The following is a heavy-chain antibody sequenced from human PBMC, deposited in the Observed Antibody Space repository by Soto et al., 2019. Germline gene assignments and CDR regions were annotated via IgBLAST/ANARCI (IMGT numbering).Heavy chain of an antibody. CDR1: GFTFSSYA. CDR2: ISGSGGST. J-gene: IGHJ4*02. CDR3: AKDEKNYYDSSGFY. D-gene: IGHD3-22*01. Sequence: PGGSLRLSCAASGFTFSSYAMSWVRQAPGKGLEWVSAISGSGGSTYYADSVKGRFTISRDNSKNTLYLQMNSLRAEDTAVYYCAKDEKNYYDSSGFYWGQGTLVTVSS. V-gene: IGHV3-23*01.